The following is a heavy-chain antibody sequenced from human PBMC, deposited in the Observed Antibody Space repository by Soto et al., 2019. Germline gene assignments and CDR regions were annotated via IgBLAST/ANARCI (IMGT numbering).Heavy chain of an antibody. Sequence: GESLKISCKGSGYSFTSYWIGWVRQMPGKGLEWMGIIYPDDSDTRYSPSFQGQVTISADKSISTAYLQWSSLKASDTAMYYCARLGDVVGTQAYFDYWGQGTLVTVSS. CDR3: ARLGDVVGTQAYFDY. J-gene: IGHJ4*02. CDR2: IYPDDSDT. V-gene: IGHV5-51*01. D-gene: IGHD2-21*02. CDR1: GYSFTSYW.